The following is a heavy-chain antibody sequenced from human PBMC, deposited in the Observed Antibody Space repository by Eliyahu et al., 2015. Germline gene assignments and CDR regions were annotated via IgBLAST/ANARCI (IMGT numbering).Heavy chain of an antibody. Sequence: EVQLLESGGGLVQPGGSLILSCAASGFXFSXYAMSWVRQAPGKGLEWVSSISNGGVTTYYADSVKGRFTISRDNSKDTLFLQMNSLRAEDTAIYYCAKLSGFNYARVDNWGQGTLVTVSS. CDR3: AKLSGFNYARVDN. CDR1: GFXFSXYA. CDR2: ISNGGVTT. J-gene: IGHJ4*02. D-gene: IGHD5-18*01. V-gene: IGHV3-23*01.